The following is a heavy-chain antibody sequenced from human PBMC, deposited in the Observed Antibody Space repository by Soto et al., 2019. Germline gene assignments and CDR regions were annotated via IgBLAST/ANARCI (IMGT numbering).Heavy chain of an antibody. D-gene: IGHD6-13*01. CDR3: ARLLVPGGGNYYFDY. V-gene: IGHV4-59*08. J-gene: IGHJ4*02. CDR2: IYYSGST. Sequence: SETLSLTCTVSGGSISSYYWSWIRQPPGKGLEWIGYIYYSGSTNYNPSLKSRVTISVDTSKNQFSLKLSSVTAADTAVYYCARLLVPGGGNYYFDYWGQGTLVTVSS. CDR1: GGSISSYY.